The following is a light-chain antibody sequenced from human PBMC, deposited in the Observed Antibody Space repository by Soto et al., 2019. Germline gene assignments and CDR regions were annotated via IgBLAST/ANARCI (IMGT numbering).Light chain of an antibody. CDR1: QTISRY. Sequence: IQMTRSPSSLSASVGDRVTITCXASQTISRYLNWDQQKPGKAPKLLIDVASSLQGGVPSRFSGSGSGTDFTLTIGSLQPDDFATYYCQQSYSTPITFGQGTRLEI. V-gene: IGKV1-39*01. CDR2: VAS. CDR3: QQSYSTPIT. J-gene: IGKJ5*01.